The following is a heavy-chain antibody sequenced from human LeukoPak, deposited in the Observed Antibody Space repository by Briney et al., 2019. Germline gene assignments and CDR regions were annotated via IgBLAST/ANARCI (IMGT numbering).Heavy chain of an antibody. CDR2: ISSSSTYI. CDR1: GFTFNTYS. V-gene: IGHV3-21*01. CDR3: AKDATAVPGTVYMDV. J-gene: IGHJ6*03. D-gene: IGHD6-13*01. Sequence: GGSLRLSCAASGFTFNTYSMNCVRQAPGKGLEWVSSISSSSTYIYYADSVKGRFTISRDNAKNSVYLQMTSLRAEDTALYYCAKDATAVPGTVYMDVWGKGTTVTISS.